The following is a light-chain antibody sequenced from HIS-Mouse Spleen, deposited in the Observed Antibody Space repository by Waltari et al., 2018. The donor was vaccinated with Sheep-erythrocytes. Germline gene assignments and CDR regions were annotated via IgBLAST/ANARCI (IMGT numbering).Light chain of an antibody. Sequence: QSALTQPPSASGSPGPSVTISCTGPSRDVGGYNHVTWYQQHPGKAPKLMIYEVSKRPSGVPDRFSGSKSGNTASLTVSGLQAEDEADYYCSSYAGSNNYVFGTGTKVTVL. CDR1: SRDVGGYNH. V-gene: IGLV2-8*01. CDR2: EVS. CDR3: SSYAGSNNYV. J-gene: IGLJ1*01.